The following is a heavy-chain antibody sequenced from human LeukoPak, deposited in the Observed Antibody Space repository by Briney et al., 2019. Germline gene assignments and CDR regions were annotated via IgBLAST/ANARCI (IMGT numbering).Heavy chain of an antibody. Sequence: ASVKVSCKASGYTFTGYYMHWVRQAPGQGREWMGRINPNSGGTNYAQKFQGRVTMTRDTSISTAYMELSRLRSDDTAVYYCARDQITFGGVIVMTNFDYWGQGTLVTVSS. D-gene: IGHD3-16*02. V-gene: IGHV1-2*06. CDR3: ARDQITFGGVIVMTNFDY. CDR1: GYTFTGYY. CDR2: INPNSGGT. J-gene: IGHJ4*02.